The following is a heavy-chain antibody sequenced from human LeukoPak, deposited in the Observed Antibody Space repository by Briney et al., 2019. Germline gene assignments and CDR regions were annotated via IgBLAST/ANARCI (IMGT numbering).Heavy chain of an antibody. CDR1: EFTLSNYW. CDR3: AREKPADYGSGSYDLQYYYFGMDV. J-gene: IGHJ6*02. D-gene: IGHD3-10*01. CDR2: INNDGSST. V-gene: IGHV3-74*01. Sequence: GGSLRLSCAASEFTLSNYWMHWVRQAPGKGLVWVSRINNDGSSTSYADSVKGRFTVSRDNAKSTVYLQMISLGDEDTAVYYCAREKPADYGSGSYDLQYYYFGMDVWGQGTTVTDSS.